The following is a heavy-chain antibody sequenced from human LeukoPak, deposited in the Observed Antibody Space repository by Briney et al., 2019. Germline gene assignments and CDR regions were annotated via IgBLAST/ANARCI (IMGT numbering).Heavy chain of an antibody. CDR3: AREVRGWYRGGYFDY. V-gene: IGHV4-34*01. D-gene: IGHD6-19*01. Sequence: SETLSLTCAVHGGSFSGYYWSWIRQPPGKGLEWIGEINHSGSTNYNPSLKSRVTISVDTSKNQFSLKLSSVTAADTAVYYCAREVRGWYRGGYFDYWGQGTLVTVSS. J-gene: IGHJ4*02. CDR2: INHSGST. CDR1: GGSFSGYY.